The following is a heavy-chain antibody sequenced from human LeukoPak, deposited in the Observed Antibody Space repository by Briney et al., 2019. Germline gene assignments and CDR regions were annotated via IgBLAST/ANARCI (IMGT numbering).Heavy chain of an antibody. CDR2: INKDGSEK. CDR3: ARDKVTY. Sequence: PGGSLRLSCAASGFTFTNYYMSWVRQAPGKGLEWVAHINKDGSEKYYVDSVKGRFTISRENAKNSLYLQMNSLRVEDTAVYYCARDKVTYWGRGTLVTVSS. CDR1: GFTFTNYY. J-gene: IGHJ4*02. V-gene: IGHV3-7*01.